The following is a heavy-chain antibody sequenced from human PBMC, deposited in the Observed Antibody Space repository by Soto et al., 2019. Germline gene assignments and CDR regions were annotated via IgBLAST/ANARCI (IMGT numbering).Heavy chain of an antibody. CDR3: ARTAGARYSYGSGWFDP. D-gene: IGHD5-18*01. Sequence: PSETLSLTCTVSGGSISSYYWSWIRQPPGKGLEWIGYIYYSGSTNYNPSLKSRVTISVDTSKNQFSLKLSSVTAADTAVYYCARTAGARYSYGSGWFDPWGQGTLVTVSS. CDR2: IYYSGST. V-gene: IGHV4-59*01. CDR1: GGSISSYY. J-gene: IGHJ5*02.